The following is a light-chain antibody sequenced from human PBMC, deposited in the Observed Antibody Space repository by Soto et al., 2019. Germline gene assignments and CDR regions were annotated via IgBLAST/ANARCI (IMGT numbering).Light chain of an antibody. Sequence: QSVLTQPASVSGSPGQSITISCTGTSGDIGSYNRVSWYQQHPGKAPKLIIYEVTDRPSGVSNRFSGSKSGNTASLTISGHQSEDEAEYYCSSYTNINTRAGVFGTGTKLTVL. CDR2: EVT. CDR1: SGDIGSYNR. CDR3: SSYTNINTRAGV. J-gene: IGLJ1*01. V-gene: IGLV2-14*01.